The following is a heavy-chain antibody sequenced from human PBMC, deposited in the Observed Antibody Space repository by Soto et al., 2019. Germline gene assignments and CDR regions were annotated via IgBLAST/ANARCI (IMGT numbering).Heavy chain of an antibody. J-gene: IGHJ6*02. CDR1: GGTFSRYA. D-gene: IGHD3-10*01. Sequence: GASVKVSCKASGGTFSRYAISWVRQAPGQGLEWMGGIIPIFGTANYAQKFQGRVTITADESTSTAYMELSSLRSEDTAVYYCAAASRITMVRGVYYYGMDVWGQGTTVTVSS. V-gene: IGHV1-69*13. CDR2: IIPIFGTA. CDR3: AAASRITMVRGVYYYGMDV.